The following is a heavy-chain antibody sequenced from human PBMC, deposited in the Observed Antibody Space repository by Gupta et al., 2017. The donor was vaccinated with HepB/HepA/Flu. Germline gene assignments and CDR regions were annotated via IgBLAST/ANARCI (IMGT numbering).Heavy chain of an antibody. V-gene: IGHV3-74*01. Sequence: TISRDNAKNTLYLQMNSLRAEDAAVYFCAKAGSWRFDYWGQGTLVTVSS. D-gene: IGHD6-19*01. CDR3: AKAGSWRFDY. J-gene: IGHJ4*02.